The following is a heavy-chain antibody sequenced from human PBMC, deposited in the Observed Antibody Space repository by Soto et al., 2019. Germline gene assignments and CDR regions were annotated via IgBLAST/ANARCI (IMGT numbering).Heavy chain of an antibody. CDR3: ARRTPLYASESSRFDP. D-gene: IGHD3-10*01. CDR1: GGSISNSGNY. V-gene: IGHV4-39*01. Sequence: ETLSLTCSVSGGSISNSGNYWGWILRPPGKGLEWIGTMDYSGGTSYNPSLKSRVTISADTSNNQFSLRLSSVTAADTAVYYCARRTPLYASESSRFDPWGQGALVTVSS. CDR2: MDYSGGT. J-gene: IGHJ5*02.